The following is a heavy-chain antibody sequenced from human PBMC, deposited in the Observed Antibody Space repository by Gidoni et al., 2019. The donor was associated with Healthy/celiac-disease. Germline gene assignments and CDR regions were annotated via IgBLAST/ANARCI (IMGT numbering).Heavy chain of an antibody. D-gene: IGHD2-2*02. CDR3: ARAGPKYCSSTSCYTGRGYYYYYYGMDV. V-gene: IGHV1-2*04. J-gene: IGHJ6*02. CDR1: GYTFTGYY. CDR2: INPNSGGT. Sequence: QVQLVQSGAEVKKPGASVKVSCKASGYTFTGYYMPWVRQAPGTGLEWMGWINPNSGGTNYAQKCQGWVTMTRDTSISTAYMELSRLRSDDTAVYYCARAGPKYCSSTSCYTGRGYYYYYYGMDVWGQGTTVTVSS.